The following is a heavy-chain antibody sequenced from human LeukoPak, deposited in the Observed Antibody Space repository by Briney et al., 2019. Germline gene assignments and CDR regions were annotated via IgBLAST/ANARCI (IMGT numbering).Heavy chain of an antibody. CDR1: GYTFTGYY. D-gene: IGHD6-13*01. CDR3: ARVRGSSSWYYFDY. Sequence: ASVKVSCKASGYTFTGYYMHWVRQAPGQGLEWMGWINPNSGGTNYAQKFQGSGTMTRDTSISTAYMELSRMRSDDTAVYYCARVRGSSSWYYFDYWGQGTLVTVSS. J-gene: IGHJ4*02. CDR2: INPNSGGT. V-gene: IGHV1-2*02.